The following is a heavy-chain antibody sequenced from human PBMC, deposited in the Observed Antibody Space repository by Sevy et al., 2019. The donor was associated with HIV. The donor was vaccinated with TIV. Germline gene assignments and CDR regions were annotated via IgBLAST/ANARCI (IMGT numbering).Heavy chain of an antibody. CDR1: GYSISSDYY. CDR3: ARAIGTQVAGLYYFDY. J-gene: IGHJ4*02. D-gene: IGHD6-19*01. Sequence: SETLSLTCAVSGYSISSDYYWGCIRQPAGERLEWIGSIYHSGYSYYNPSLKSRVTISVDTSKNQFSLKLSSVTAAATAVYYCARAIGTQVAGLYYFDYWGQGTLVTVSS. V-gene: IGHV4-38-2*01. CDR2: IYHSGYS.